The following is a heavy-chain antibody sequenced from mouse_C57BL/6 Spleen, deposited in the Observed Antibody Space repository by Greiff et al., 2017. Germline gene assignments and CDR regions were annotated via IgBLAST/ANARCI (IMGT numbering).Heavy chain of an antibody. CDR2: IDPETGGT. CDR1: GYTFTDYE. V-gene: IGHV1-15*01. D-gene: IGHD1-2*01. J-gene: IGHJ4*01. CDR3: TGILRLYAMDY. Sequence: VQLQQSGAELVRPGASVTLSCKASGYTFTDYEMHWVKQTPVHGLEWIGAIDPETGGTAYNQKFKGKAILTADKSSSTAYMELRSLTSEDSAVYYCTGILRLYAMDYWGQGTSVTVSS.